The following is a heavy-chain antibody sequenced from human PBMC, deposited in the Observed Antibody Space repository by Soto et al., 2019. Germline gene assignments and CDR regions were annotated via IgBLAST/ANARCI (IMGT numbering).Heavy chain of an antibody. J-gene: IGHJ4*02. CDR3: ASGGGWRWTPP. Sequence: QVQLQQRGAGLLKPSETLSLTCGVYGGSLSGYYWSWIRQLPGKGLESIGEITPGGSAAYHPSLRRRAAISLDTSKNQISLEMNSVTVADTGVYFCASGGGWRWTPPWGQGTLVTVSS. CDR1: GGSLSGYY. D-gene: IGHD3-3*01. CDR2: ITPGGSA. V-gene: IGHV4-34*01.